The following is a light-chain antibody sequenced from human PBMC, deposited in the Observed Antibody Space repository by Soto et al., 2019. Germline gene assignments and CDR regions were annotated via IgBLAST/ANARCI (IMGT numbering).Light chain of an antibody. CDR3: QQLNSYPPA. V-gene: IGKV1-9*01. CDR1: QSISTY. CDR2: AAS. Sequence: DIPMTQSPSSLSASVGDRVTITCRANQSISTYLNWYQQKPGKAPKLLIYAASTLQSGVPSRFSGSGSGTEFTLTISSLQPEDFATYYCQQLNSYPPAFGGGTKVEIK. J-gene: IGKJ4*01.